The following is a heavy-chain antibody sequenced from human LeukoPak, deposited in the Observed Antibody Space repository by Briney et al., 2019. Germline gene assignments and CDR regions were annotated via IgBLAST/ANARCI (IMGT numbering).Heavy chain of an antibody. D-gene: IGHD3-22*01. CDR2: IYTSGSP. J-gene: IGHJ5*02. CDR1: GGSLSSYD. V-gene: IGHV4-4*07. Sequence: SETLSLTCTVSGGSLSSYDWSWIRQPAGKGLEWIGRIYTSGSPNYNPSLKSRVTISVDTSKNQFSLKLSSVTAADTAVYYCARESMIVAPEGFDPWGQGTLVTVSS. CDR3: ARESMIVAPEGFDP.